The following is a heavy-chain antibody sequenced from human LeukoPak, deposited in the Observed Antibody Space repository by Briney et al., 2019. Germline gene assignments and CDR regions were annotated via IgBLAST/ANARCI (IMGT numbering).Heavy chain of an antibody. D-gene: IGHD4/OR15-4a*01. CDR2: ISYDGSNK. CDR1: GFTFSSYG. J-gene: IGHJ6*02. CDR3: AKDLTYGMDV. V-gene: IGHV3-30*18. Sequence: GGPLRLSCAASGFTFSSYGMHWVRQAPGKGLEWVAVISYDGSNKYYADSVKGRFTISRDNSKNTLYLQMNSLRAEDTAVYYCAKDLTYGMDVWGQGTTVTVSS.